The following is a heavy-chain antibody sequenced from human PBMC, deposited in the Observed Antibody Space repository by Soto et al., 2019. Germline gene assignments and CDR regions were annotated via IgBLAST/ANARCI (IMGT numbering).Heavy chain of an antibody. V-gene: IGHV4-34*01. Sequence: SETLSLTCAVYGGSFIGYYWSWIRQPPGKGLEWIGEINHSGSTNYNPSLKSRVTISVDTSKNQFSLKLSSVTAADTAVYYCARSRGSGMDVWGQGTTVTVSS. CDR1: GGSFIGYY. J-gene: IGHJ6*02. CDR2: INHSGST. D-gene: IGHD1-26*01. CDR3: ARSRGSGMDV.